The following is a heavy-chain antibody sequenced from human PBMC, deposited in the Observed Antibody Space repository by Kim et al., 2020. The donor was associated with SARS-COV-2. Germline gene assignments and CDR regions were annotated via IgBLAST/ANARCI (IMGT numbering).Heavy chain of an antibody. J-gene: IGHJ4*02. Sequence: YADSVRGRFTLSRDNSKNTLYLQMNSRRAEDTAVYYCAKVGAGTRGYDYWGQGTLVTVSS. D-gene: IGHD6-19*01. V-gene: IGHV3-23*01. CDR3: AKVGAGTRGYDY.